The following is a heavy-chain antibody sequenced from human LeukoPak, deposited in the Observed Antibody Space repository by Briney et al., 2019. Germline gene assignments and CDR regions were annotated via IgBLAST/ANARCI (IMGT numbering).Heavy chain of an antibody. Sequence: SETLSLTCTVSGGSISSGSYYWSWIRQPAGKGLEWIGRIYTSGSTNYNPSLKSRVTISVDTSKNQFSLKLSSVTAADTAVCYCARDQGSIDYWGQGTLVTVSS. J-gene: IGHJ4*02. V-gene: IGHV4-61*02. D-gene: IGHD4-11*01. CDR2: IYTSGST. CDR1: GGSISSGSYY. CDR3: ARDQGSIDY.